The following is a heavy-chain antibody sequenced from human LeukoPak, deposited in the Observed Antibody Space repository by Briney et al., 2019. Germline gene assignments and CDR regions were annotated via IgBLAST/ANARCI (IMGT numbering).Heavy chain of an antibody. V-gene: IGHV4-59*01. Sequence: PSETLSLTCTVSGGSISSYYWSWIRQPPGKGLEWIGYIYYSGSTNYNPSLKSRVTISVDTSKNQFSLKLSSVTAADTAVYYCARLLRVGYCSTTTCNWFDPWGQGTLVTVSS. J-gene: IGHJ5*02. CDR3: ARLLRVGYCSTTTCNWFDP. CDR2: IYYSGST. CDR1: GGSISSYY. D-gene: IGHD2-2*03.